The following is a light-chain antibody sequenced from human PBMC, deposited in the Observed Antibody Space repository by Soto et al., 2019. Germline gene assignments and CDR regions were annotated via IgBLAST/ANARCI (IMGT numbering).Light chain of an antibody. Sequence: EIVLTQSPATLSLSPGEGATLSCRAIQSVSSSLAWYQQKPGQAPRLLIYAASNRATGIPTRFSGSGSGTDFTLTISSLEPEDFGVYYCQQRSDWPPPLTFGGGTKVDIK. V-gene: IGKV3-11*01. CDR3: QQRSDWPPPLT. CDR2: AAS. CDR1: QSVSSS. J-gene: IGKJ4*01.